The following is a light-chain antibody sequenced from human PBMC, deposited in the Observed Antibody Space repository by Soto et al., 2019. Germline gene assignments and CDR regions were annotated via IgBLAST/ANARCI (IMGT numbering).Light chain of an antibody. CDR1: QSLLHSNGYNY. Sequence: DIVMTQSPLSLPVTPGEPASISCRSSQSLLHSNGYNYLDWYLQKPGQSPQLLIYLGSNRASGVPDRFSGSGSGTDFTLKISRVEAEDVGVYYCMQALQTWTFGQGTKVAI. J-gene: IGKJ1*01. CDR2: LGS. CDR3: MQALQTWT. V-gene: IGKV2-28*01.